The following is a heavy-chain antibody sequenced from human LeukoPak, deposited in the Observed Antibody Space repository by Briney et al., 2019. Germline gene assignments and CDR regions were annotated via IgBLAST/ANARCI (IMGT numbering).Heavy chain of an antibody. Sequence: SETLSLTCTVSGGSISRSNYYWVWIRQPPGKGLEWIGSIYRSGSTNYNPSLKSRVTISVDTSKNQFSLKVSSVTAADTAVYYCARGDCSGSICYSPMDVWGTGTTVTVSS. D-gene: IGHD2-21*01. CDR2: IYRSGST. CDR3: ARGDCSGSICYSPMDV. CDR1: GGSISRSNYY. J-gene: IGHJ6*03. V-gene: IGHV4-39*07.